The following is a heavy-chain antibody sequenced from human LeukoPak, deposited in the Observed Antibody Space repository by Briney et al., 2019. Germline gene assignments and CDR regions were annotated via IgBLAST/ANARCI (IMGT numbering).Heavy chain of an antibody. J-gene: IGHJ5*02. CDR2: ISSSGSTI. V-gene: IGHV3-11*01. Sequence: TGGSLRLSCAASGFTFSDYYMSWIRQAPGKGLEWVSYISSSGSTIYYADSVKGRFTISRDNAKNSLYLQMNGLRAEDTAVYYCAREVVPYDILTGSVAVDPWGQGTLVTVSS. CDR3: AREVVPYDILTGSVAVDP. D-gene: IGHD3-9*01. CDR1: GFTFSDYY.